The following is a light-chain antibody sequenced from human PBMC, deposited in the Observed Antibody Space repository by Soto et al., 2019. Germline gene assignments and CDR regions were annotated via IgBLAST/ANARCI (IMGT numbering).Light chain of an antibody. J-gene: IGLJ1*01. CDR1: SSDVGGYHY. CDR3: HSYTSSTTYV. V-gene: IGLV2-14*03. Sequence: QSALTQPASVSGSPGQSITISCTGTSSDVGGYHYVSWYQHHPGKAHKLMIYDVSTRPSGVSNRFSGSKSGNTASLTISGLQAEDEADYYCHSYTSSTTYVFGTGT. CDR2: DVS.